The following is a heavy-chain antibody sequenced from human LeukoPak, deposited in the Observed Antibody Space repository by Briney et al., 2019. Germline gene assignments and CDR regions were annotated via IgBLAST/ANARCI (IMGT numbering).Heavy chain of an antibody. CDR1: GGSISSGGYY. CDR3: ARAGTRRPFDP. Sequence: SETLSLTCTVSGGSISSGGYYWSWIRQHPGKGLEWIGYIYYSGSTYYNPSLKNRVTISVDTSKNQFSLKLSSVTAADTAVYYCARAGTRRPFDPWGQGTLVTVSS. CDR2: IYYSGST. V-gene: IGHV4-31*03. J-gene: IGHJ5*02.